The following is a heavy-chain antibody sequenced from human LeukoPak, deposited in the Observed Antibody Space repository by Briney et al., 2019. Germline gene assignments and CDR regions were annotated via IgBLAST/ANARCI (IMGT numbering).Heavy chain of an antibody. Sequence: PSETLSLTCAVYGGSFSGYYWSWVRQPPGKGLEWIGEINYSGSTNYNPSRKSRVTISVDTSKNQFSLTLNSVTAADTAVYYCATRYDFWSGYYTDYWGQGTLVTVSS. J-gene: IGHJ4*02. CDR1: GGSFSGYY. D-gene: IGHD3-3*01. V-gene: IGHV4-34*01. CDR2: INYSGST. CDR3: ATRYDFWSGYYTDY.